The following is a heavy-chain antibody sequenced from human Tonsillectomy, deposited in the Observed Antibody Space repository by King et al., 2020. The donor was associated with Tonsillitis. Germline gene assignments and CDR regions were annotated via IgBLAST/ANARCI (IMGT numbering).Heavy chain of an antibody. Sequence: VQLVESGGGLVQPGSSLRLSCEVSPSIFKNGAMHWVRQSQGKGLEWVSGISADSITRDYGGSVKGRFTISRDNAKRSLYLEMNSLRPDDTALYFCINEVRSGGLDYWGQGTLVIVSS. V-gene: IGHV3-9*01. CDR1: PSIFKNGA. CDR3: INEVRSGGLDY. CDR2: ISADSITR. D-gene: IGHD2-15*01. J-gene: IGHJ4*02.